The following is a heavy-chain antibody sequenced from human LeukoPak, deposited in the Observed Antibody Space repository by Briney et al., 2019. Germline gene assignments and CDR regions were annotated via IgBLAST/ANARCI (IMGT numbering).Heavy chain of an antibody. J-gene: IGHJ4*02. CDR3: ARDIHRDGYMGY. CDR1: GYTFTGYY. Sequence: ASVKVSCKASGYTFTGYYMHWVRQAPGQGLEWMGWINTYNGDTNYAQKFQGRVTMTTDTSASTAYMELRSLRSDDTALYYCARDIHRDGYMGYWGQGSLVTVSS. V-gene: IGHV1-18*01. CDR2: INTYNGDT. D-gene: IGHD5-24*01.